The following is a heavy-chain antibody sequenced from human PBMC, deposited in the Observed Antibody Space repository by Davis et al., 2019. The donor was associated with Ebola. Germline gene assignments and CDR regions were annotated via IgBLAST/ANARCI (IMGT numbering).Heavy chain of an antibody. CDR2: ISSSSSYI. J-gene: IGHJ4*02. CDR3: ARNKGEVPENYFDY. V-gene: IGHV3-21*01. CDR1: GFTFSSYS. Sequence: GESLKISCAASGFTFSSYSMNWVRQAPGKGLEWVSSISSSSSYIYYADSVKGRFTISRDNAKNSLYLQMNSLRAEDTAVYYCARNKGEVPENYFDYWGQGTLVTVSS. D-gene: IGHD2-2*01.